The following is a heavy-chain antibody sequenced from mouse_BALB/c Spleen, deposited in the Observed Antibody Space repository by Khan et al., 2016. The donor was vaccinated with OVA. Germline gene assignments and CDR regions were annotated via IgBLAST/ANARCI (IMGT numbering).Heavy chain of an antibody. CDR1: GFTFSGFW. D-gene: IGHD2-3*01. CDR2: INSDGSAI. V-gene: IGHV11-2*02. Sequence: EVQLLETGGGLVQPGGSRGLSCEGSGFTFSGFWMSWVRRTPGKTLEWIGDINSDGSAINYAPSIKDRFTIFRDNDKSTLYLQMSNVRSEDTATYFCMRYDGYYWYVDVWGAGTTVTVSS. J-gene: IGHJ1*01. CDR3: MRYDGYYWYVDV.